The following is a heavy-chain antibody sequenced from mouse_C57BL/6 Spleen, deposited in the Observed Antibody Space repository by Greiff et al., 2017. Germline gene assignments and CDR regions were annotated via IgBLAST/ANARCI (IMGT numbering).Heavy chain of an antibody. J-gene: IGHJ3*01. D-gene: IGHD2-3*01. CDR2: INPNNGGT. CDR3: ARRTYDGYYPFAY. V-gene: IGHV1-18*01. Sequence: EVQLQQSGPELVKPGASVKIPCKASGYTFTDYNMDWVKQSHGKSLEWIGDINPNNGGTIYNQKFKGKATLTVDKSSSTAYMGLRSLASEDTAVYYCARRTYDGYYPFAYWGQGTLVTVSA. CDR1: GYTFTDYN.